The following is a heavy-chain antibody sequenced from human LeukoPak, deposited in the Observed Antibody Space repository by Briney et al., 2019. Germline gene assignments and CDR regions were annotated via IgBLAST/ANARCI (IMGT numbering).Heavy chain of an antibody. CDR2: IIPIFGTA. CDR3: ARSYYYGSGSYEAPPPYYYYYGMDV. CDR1: GGTFSSYA. Sequence: GASVKVSCKASGGTFSSYAISWVRQAPGQGLEWMGGIIPIFGTANYAQKFQGRVTITADESTSTAYMELSSLRSEDTAAYYCARSYYYGSGSYEAPPPYYYYYGMDVWGQGTTVTVSS. V-gene: IGHV1-69*13. J-gene: IGHJ6*02. D-gene: IGHD3-10*01.